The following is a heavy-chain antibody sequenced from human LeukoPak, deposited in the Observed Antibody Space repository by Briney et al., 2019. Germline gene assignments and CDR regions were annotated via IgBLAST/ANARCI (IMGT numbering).Heavy chain of an antibody. CDR3: AREGGLYYYYGMDV. J-gene: IGHJ6*02. CDR2: TYYRSKWYN. CDR1: GDSVSSNSAA. D-gene: IGHD1-26*01. V-gene: IGHV6-1*01. Sequence: SQTLSLTCAISGDSVSSNSAAWNWIRQSPSRGLEWLGRTYYRSKWYNDYAVSVKSRITINPDTSKNQFSLKLSSVTAADTAVYYCAREGGLYYYYGMDVWGQGTTVTVSS.